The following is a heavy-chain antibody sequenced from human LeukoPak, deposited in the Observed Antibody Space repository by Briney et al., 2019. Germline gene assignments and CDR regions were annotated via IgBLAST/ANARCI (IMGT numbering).Heavy chain of an antibody. D-gene: IGHD1-26*01. J-gene: IGHJ5*02. V-gene: IGHV4-59*01. CDR2: IYYSGST. CDR3: ASWRDTYSGSYQNWFDP. CDR1: GGSISSYY. Sequence: SETLSLTCTVSGGSISSYYWSWIRQPPGKGLEWIGYIYYSGSTNYNPSLKSRVTTSVDTSKNQFSLKLSSVTAADTAVYYCASWRDTYSGSYQNWFDPWGQGTLVTVSS.